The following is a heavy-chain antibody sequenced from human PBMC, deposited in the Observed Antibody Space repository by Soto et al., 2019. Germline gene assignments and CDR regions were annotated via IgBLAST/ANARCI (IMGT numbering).Heavy chain of an antibody. CDR1: GGSISSGGYY. D-gene: IGHD3-22*01. CDR3: ARDGYYYDSSGYYSRFGVHWFDP. Sequence: SETLSLTCTVSGGSISSGGYYWSWIRQHPGKGLEWIGYIYYSGSTYYNPSLKSRVTISVDTSKNQFSLKLSSVTAADTAVYYCARDGYYYDSSGYYSRFGVHWFDPWGQGTLVTVS. CDR2: IYYSGST. J-gene: IGHJ5*02. V-gene: IGHV4-31*03.